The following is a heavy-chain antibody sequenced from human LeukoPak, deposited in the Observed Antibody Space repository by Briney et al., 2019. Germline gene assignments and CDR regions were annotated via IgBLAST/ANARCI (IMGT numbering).Heavy chain of an antibody. Sequence: SETLSLTCTDSGGSISSYYWSWIRQPPGKGPEWIGYIDYSGSTNYNPSLKSRVTMSVDTSKNQFSLKLSSVTAADTAVYSCARGYSYGYNYFGYWGQGTLVTVSS. D-gene: IGHD5-18*01. CDR1: GGSISSYY. V-gene: IGHV4-59*01. CDR2: IDYSGST. J-gene: IGHJ4*02. CDR3: ARGYSYGYNYFGY.